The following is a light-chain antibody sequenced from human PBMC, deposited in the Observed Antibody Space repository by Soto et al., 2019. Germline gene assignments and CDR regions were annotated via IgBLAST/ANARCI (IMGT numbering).Light chain of an antibody. CDR1: LRLSSSY. CDR2: GAS. V-gene: IGKV3-20*01. J-gene: IGKJ1*01. Sequence: IVMAQSPATLSVSPGEIATLSCRATLRLSSSYFAWYQQKPGQAPRLLIYGASSRAAGIPDRFTGSGSGTEFTLTISRLEPEDFAVYFCQQHRTFGQGTKVDIK. CDR3: QQHRT.